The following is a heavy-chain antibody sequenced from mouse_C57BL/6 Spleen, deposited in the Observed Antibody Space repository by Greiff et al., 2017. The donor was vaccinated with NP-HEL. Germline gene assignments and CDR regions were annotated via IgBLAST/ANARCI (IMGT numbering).Heavy chain of an antibody. CDR1: GFNIKNTY. J-gene: IGHJ2*01. V-gene: IGHV14-3*01. CDR2: IDPANGNT. CDR3: AATVVATGDY. D-gene: IGHD1-1*01. Sequence: EVQLQQSVAELVRPGASVKLSCTASGFNIKNTYIHWVKQRPEQGLEWIGRIDPANGNTKYAPKFQGKATITADTSSNTAYLQLSSLTSEDTAIYYCAATVVATGDYWGQGTTLTVSS.